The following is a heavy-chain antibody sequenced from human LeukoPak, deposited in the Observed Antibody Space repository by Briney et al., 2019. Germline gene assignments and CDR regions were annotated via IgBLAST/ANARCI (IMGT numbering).Heavy chain of an antibody. J-gene: IGHJ4*02. CDR3: ARVHGYYIGLYYFDY. CDR1: GYTYTTYG. CDR2: ISGNGDNT. V-gene: IGHV1-18*01. D-gene: IGHD4-17*01. Sequence: WASMKVSCKASGYTYTTYGISWVRQAPGQGLEWMGWISGNGDNTKYVQEFQGRVTMTTDTSTSTAYMDLRSLRSDDTAIYYCARVHGYYIGLYYFDYWGQGTLVTVSS.